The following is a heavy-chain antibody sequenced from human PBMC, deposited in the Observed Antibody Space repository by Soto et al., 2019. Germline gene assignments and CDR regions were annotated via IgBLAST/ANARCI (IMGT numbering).Heavy chain of an antibody. CDR1: GFTFSNYA. CDR3: ARRGSGSYYDY. J-gene: IGHJ4*02. V-gene: IGHV3-23*01. CDR2: ISGSGDST. Sequence: EVQLLESGGGLVQPGGSLRLSCAASGFTFSNYAMNWVRQAPVKGLEWVSVISGSGDSTYHADSVKGPFTISRDNSKNTLYLQMNSLRAEDTAVYYCARRGSGSYYDYWGQGTLVTVSS. D-gene: IGHD1-26*01.